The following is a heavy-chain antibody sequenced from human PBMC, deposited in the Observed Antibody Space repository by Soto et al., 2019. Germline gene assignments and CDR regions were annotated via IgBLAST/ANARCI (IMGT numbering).Heavy chain of an antibody. V-gene: IGHV3-23*01. Sequence: PGGSLRLSCAASRFTFSSYAMSWVRQAPGKGLELVSAISGSAGGTYYADSVKGRFTISRDNSKNTLYLQMNSLRVEDTAVYYCAKDLGDPDYWGQGTPVTVSS. CDR3: AKDLGDPDY. CDR2: ISGSAGGT. D-gene: IGHD4-17*01. CDR1: RFTFSSYA. J-gene: IGHJ4*02.